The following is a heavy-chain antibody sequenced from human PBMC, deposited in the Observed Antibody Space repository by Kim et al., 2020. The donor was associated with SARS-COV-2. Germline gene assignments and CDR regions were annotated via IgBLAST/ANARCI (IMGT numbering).Heavy chain of an antibody. D-gene: IGHD3-10*01. CDR2: ISWNSGSI. Sequence: GGSLRLSCAASGFTFDDYAMHWVRQAPGKGLEWVSGISWNSGSIGYADSVKGRFTISRDNAKNSLYLQMNSLRAEDTALYYCAASLLWFGELLSPNQYYYYYGMDVWGQGTTVTVSS. J-gene: IGHJ6*02. V-gene: IGHV3-9*01. CDR3: AASLLWFGELLSPNQYYYYYGMDV. CDR1: GFTFDDYA.